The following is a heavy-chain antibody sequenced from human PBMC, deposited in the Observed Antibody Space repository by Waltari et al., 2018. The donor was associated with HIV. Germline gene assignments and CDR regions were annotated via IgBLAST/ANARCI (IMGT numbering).Heavy chain of an antibody. CDR1: CGSMPNYY. CDR3: ARYGSGHRHFGY. V-gene: IGHV4-59*01. D-gene: IGHD3-10*01. Sequence: QVQLQESGPRLLKPSETLSLTCSVSCGSMPNYYWAWLRQPPGKGLEWMGYIDSRGSASYSPSLQSRLTMSVDVYRNQFSLELSSVTAADTAVYYCARYGSGHRHFGYWGQGTLV. CDR2: IDSRGSA. J-gene: IGHJ4*02.